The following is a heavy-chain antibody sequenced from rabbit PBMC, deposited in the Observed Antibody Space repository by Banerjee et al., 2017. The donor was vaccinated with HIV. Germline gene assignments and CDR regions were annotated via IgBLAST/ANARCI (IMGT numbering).Heavy chain of an antibody. CDR2: INTSSGNT. D-gene: IGHD1-1*01. J-gene: IGHJ4*01. V-gene: IGHV1S45*01. Sequence: QEKLKETGGGLVQPGGSLTLSCKASGFDFSSYYMSWVRQAPGKGLEWIACINTSSGNTVYATWAKGRFTISKTSWTTVTLQMTSLTDADTATYFCARYDGGSGYFKLWGPGTLVTVS. CDR1: GFDFSSYYM. CDR3: ARYDGGSGYFKL.